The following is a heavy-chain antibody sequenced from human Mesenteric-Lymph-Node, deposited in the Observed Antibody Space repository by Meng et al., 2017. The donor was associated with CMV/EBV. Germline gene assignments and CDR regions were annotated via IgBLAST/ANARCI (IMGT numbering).Heavy chain of an antibody. D-gene: IGHD3-10*01. J-gene: IGHJ3*01. CDR3: AKAASKRTMVPYDAIDV. CDR2: ISGSGGST. CDR1: GFTFSSYA. V-gene: IGHV3-23*01. Sequence: GESLKISCVVSGFTFSSYAMSWVRQAPGEGLEWVSAISGSGGSTYHADSVKGRFTMSRDYSKNTLYLQMNSLRVEDTAVYYCAKAASKRTMVPYDAIDVWGQGTMVTVSS.